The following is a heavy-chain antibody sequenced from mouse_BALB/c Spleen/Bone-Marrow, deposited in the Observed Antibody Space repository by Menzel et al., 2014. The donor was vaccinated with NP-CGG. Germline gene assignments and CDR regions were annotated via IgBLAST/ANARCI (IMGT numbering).Heavy chain of an antibody. Sequence: QVQLQQSGPELVRPGVSVKISCKGSGYTFTDYAMHWVKQSHAKNLEWIGVISTYSGNTNYNQKFKGKATMTVDKSSSTAYTELARLTSEDSAIYYCARAGYGSSYDWFAYWGQGTLVTVSA. V-gene: IGHV1-67*01. CDR3: ARAGYGSSYDWFAY. D-gene: IGHD1-1*01. J-gene: IGHJ3*01. CDR1: GYTFTDYA. CDR2: ISTYSGNT.